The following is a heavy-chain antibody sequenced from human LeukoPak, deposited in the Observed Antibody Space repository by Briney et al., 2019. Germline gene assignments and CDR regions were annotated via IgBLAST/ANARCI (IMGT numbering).Heavy chain of an antibody. CDR2: ISSSSSYI. CDR3: AKSLNYGDYEFDY. Sequence: PGGSLRLSCAASGFTFSSYSMNWVRQAPGKGLEWVSSISSSSSYIYYADSVKGRFTISRDNAKNSLYLQMNSLRAEDMALYYCAKSLNYGDYEFDYWGQGTLVTVSS. V-gene: IGHV3-21*04. J-gene: IGHJ4*02. D-gene: IGHD4-17*01. CDR1: GFTFSSYS.